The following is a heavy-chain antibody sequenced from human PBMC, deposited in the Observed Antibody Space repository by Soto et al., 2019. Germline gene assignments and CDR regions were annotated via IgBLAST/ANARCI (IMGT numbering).Heavy chain of an antibody. CDR3: ARERSSGWYVDY. D-gene: IGHD6-19*01. CDR1: GYTFTSYD. Sequence: QVQLVQSGAEVKKPGASVKVSCKASGYTFTSYDINWVRQATGHGLEGMGWMTPNSGNTGYAQTFQGRVTMTRNTSISTAYMELSSLRSEDTAVYYCARERSSGWYVDYWGQGTLVTVSS. J-gene: IGHJ4*02. V-gene: IGHV1-8*01. CDR2: MTPNSGNT.